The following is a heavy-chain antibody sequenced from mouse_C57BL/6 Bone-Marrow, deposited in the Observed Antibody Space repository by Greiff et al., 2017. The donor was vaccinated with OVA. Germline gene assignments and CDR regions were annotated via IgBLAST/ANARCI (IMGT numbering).Heavy chain of an antibody. J-gene: IGHJ4*01. Sequence: QVQLQQPGAELVKPGASVKMSCKASGYTFTSYWITWVKQRPGQGLEWIGDIYPGSGSTNYNEKFKSKATLTVDTSSSTAYMQLSSLTSEDSAVYYGARDYGSSFYYAMDYWGQGTSVTVSS. CDR2: IYPGSGST. D-gene: IGHD1-1*01. CDR1: GYTFTSYW. CDR3: ARDYGSSFYYAMDY. V-gene: IGHV1-55*01.